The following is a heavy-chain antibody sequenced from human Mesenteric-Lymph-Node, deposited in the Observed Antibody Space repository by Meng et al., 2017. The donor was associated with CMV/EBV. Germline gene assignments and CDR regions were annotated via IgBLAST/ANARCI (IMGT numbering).Heavy chain of an antibody. Sequence: LHLPVHGWYLRAYYLGWIRPQPGKGLGWIGYIYYSGSTYYNPSLKSRVTISVDTSKNQFSLKLSSVTAADTAVYYCARDHGDYFDYWGQGTLVTVSS. CDR1: GWYLRAYY. V-gene: IGHV4-31*03. CDR3: ARDHGDYFDY. CDR2: IYYSGST. D-gene: IGHD4-17*01. J-gene: IGHJ4*02.